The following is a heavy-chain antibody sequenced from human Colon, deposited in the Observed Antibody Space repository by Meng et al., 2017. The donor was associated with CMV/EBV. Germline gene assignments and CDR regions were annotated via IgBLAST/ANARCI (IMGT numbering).Heavy chain of an antibody. CDR2: IVPSFAIL. Sequence: YAFNWWRQTPGQGLEWIGGIVPSFAILRYAQRFQGRVSITTDESASNIDLELSSLRSDDTAVYYCASVERGYCSSNSCYNRYLHHWGQGTLVTVSS. J-gene: IGHJ1*01. CDR3: ASVERGYCSSNSCYNRYLHH. D-gene: IGHD2-2*01. V-gene: IGHV1-69*05. CDR1: YA.